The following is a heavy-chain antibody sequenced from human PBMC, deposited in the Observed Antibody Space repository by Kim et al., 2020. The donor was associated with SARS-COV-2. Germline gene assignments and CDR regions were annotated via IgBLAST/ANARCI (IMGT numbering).Heavy chain of an antibody. Sequence: IYYADSVKGRFTISRDNAKNSLYLQMNSLRAEDTAVYYCATSLITGTIDYWGQGTLVTVSS. CDR2: I. D-gene: IGHD1-7*01. J-gene: IGHJ4*02. CDR3: ATSLITGTIDY. V-gene: IGHV3-21*01.